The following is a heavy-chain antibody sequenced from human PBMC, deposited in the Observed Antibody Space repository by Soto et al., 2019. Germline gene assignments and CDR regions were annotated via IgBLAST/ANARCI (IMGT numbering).Heavy chain of an antibody. CDR3: AGLGSGWQSEYFDN. CDR2: LIPLLDLA. CDR1: GDTFSSYT. D-gene: IGHD6-19*01. Sequence: VQLVQSGADVKKPGSSVKVSCKAYGDTFSSYTINWVRQAPGQGLEWMGRLIPLLDLANYTQKFQGRVTITADNSTKTAYMELAKLRSEDTAVYYCAGLGSGWQSEYFDNWGQGTLVTVSS. V-gene: IGHV1-69*02. J-gene: IGHJ1*01.